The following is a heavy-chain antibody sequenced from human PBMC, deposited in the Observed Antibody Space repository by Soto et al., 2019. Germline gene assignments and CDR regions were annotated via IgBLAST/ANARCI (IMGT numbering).Heavy chain of an antibody. CDR1: GGSLSSGGYY. V-gene: IGHV4-31*03. CDR3: ARIGGDYLGFRYFDL. Sequence: QVQLQESGPGRVKPSQTLSLTCTVSGGSLSSGGYYWRWIRQHPGKGLERIGYIYYSGSNNYNPTLKSRVTISVDTSKNQFSLKLSSVTAADTAVYYCARIGGDYLGFRYFDLWGRGTLVTVSS. D-gene: IGHD4-17*01. J-gene: IGHJ2*01. CDR2: IYYSGSN.